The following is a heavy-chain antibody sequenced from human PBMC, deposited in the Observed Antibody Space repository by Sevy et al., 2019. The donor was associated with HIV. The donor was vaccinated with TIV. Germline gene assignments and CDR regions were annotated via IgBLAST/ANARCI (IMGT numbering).Heavy chain of an antibody. V-gene: IGHV1-2*02. D-gene: IGHD6-13*01. Sequence: ASVKVSCKASGYTFTGYYMHWVRQAPGQGLEWMGWINPNSGGTNYAQKFQGRVTMTRDTSISTAYMELSRLRSDDTAVYYCAREGIARGHYYYGMDVWGQGTTVTVSS. CDR2: INPNSGGT. CDR1: GYTFTGYY. J-gene: IGHJ6*02. CDR3: AREGIARGHYYYGMDV.